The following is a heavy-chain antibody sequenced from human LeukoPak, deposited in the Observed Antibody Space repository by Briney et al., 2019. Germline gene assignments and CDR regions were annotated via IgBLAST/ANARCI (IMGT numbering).Heavy chain of an antibody. CDR1: GFTFSRYN. D-gene: IGHD1-26*01. CDR3: ATVGMGATIGY. Sequence: GGSLRLSCTASGFTFSRYNMNWVRQAPGKGLEWVSSISPSTSDIHYADSVKGRFTISRDNAQNTLYLQMNSLRVEDTAVYYCATVGMGATIGYWGQGTLVTVSS. J-gene: IGHJ4*02. CDR2: ISPSTSDI. V-gene: IGHV3-21*01.